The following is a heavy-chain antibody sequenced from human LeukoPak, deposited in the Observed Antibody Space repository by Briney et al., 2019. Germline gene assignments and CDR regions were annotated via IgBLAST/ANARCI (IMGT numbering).Heavy chain of an antibody. V-gene: IGHV3-48*03. CDR3: ARARYYYDSSGYYHTSSYFDY. CDR2: ISSSGSTI. J-gene: IGHJ4*02. Sequence: GGSLRLSCAASGFTFSSYEMNWVRQAPGKGLEWVSYISSSGSTIYYADSVKGRFTISRDNAKNSLYLQMYSLRAEDTAVYYCARARYYYDSSGYYHTSSYFDYWGQGTLVTVSS. CDR1: GFTFSSYE. D-gene: IGHD3-22*01.